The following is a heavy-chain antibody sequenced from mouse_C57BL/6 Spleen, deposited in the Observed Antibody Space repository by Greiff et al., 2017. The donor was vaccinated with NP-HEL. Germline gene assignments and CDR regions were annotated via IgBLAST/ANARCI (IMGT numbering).Heavy chain of an antibody. J-gene: IGHJ1*03. Sequence: QVQLQQPGAELVKPGASVKLSCKASGYTFTSYWMHWVKQRPGRGLEWIGRIEPNSGGTKYNEKFKSKATMTVDKPSSTAYMQLSILKSEDSAVYYCARSRVGSWYFDVWGTGTTVTVSS. CDR3: ARSRVGSWYFDV. CDR1: GYTFTSYW. CDR2: IEPNSGGT. V-gene: IGHV1-72*01.